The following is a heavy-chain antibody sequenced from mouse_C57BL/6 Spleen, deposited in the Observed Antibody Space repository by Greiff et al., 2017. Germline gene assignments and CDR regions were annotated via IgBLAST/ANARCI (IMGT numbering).Heavy chain of an antibody. CDR1: GYTFTDYN. Sequence: EVKLMASGPELVKPGASVKIPCKASGYTFTDYNMDWVKQSHGKSLEWIGDITPNNGGTIYNQKFKGKATLTVDKSSSTAYMELRSLTSEDTAVYYWARDCNYWYFDVGGTGTTVTVSS. V-gene: IGHV1-18*01. CDR3: ARDCNYWYFDV. CDR2: ITPNNGGT. J-gene: IGHJ1*03.